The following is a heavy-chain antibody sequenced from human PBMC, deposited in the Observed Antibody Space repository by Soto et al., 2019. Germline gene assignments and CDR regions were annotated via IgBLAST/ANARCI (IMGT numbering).Heavy chain of an antibody. J-gene: IGHJ4*02. CDR1: GGSISSGSYY. D-gene: IGHD1-7*01. Sequence: QVPLQESGPGLVKPSQTLSLTCTVSGGSISSGSYYWSWIRQHPGKGLEWIGYIYYSGSTYYNPSLKRRVTLSVDTSKNQFSLKLSSVTAADTAVYYCARITELLSFDYWGQGTLVTVSS. CDR3: ARITELLSFDY. CDR2: IYYSGST. V-gene: IGHV4-31*03.